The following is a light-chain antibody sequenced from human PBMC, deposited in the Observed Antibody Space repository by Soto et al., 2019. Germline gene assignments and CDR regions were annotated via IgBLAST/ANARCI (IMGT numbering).Light chain of an antibody. CDR3: QQCDTYPFT. V-gene: IGKV1-16*01. CDR1: QAISDY. Sequence: DIQMTQSPASLSASVGDRVTITCRASQAISDYLAWFQQKPGKAPKSLIFATSRLQNGVPSRFSGIGSGIDFTLTSSNLQPEDFATYYCQQCDTYPFTFGPGTTVDIK. J-gene: IGKJ3*01. CDR2: ATS.